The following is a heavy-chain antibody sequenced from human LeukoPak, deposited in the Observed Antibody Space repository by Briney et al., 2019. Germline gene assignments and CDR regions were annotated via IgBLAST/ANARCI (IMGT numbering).Heavy chain of an antibody. V-gene: IGHV3-23*01. J-gene: IGHJ4*02. CDR2: ISGSGGST. CDR1: GFTFSSYA. D-gene: IGHD3-9*01. CDR3: AKEYYDILTGEPQTFDY. Sequence: GGSLRLSCAASGFTFSSYAMSWVRQAPGKGLEWVSAISGSGGSTCYADSVKGRFTISRDNSKNTLYLQMNSLRAEDTAVYYCAKEYYDILTGEPQTFDYWGQGTLVTVSS.